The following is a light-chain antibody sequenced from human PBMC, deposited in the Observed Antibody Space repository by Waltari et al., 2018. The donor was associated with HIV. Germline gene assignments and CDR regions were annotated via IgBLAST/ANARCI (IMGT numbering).Light chain of an antibody. V-gene: IGLV2-14*03. Sequence: HSALTPPASVSGSPGQSITISCTGTNNDVRGSNYVSWYQQHPGKAPKLMIYDVSNRPSGVSNRFSGSKSGNTASLTISGLQAEDEADYYCSSYTSSSTRVFGGGTKLTVL. CDR2: DVS. CDR3: SSYTSSSTRV. CDR1: NNDVRGSNY. J-gene: IGLJ3*02.